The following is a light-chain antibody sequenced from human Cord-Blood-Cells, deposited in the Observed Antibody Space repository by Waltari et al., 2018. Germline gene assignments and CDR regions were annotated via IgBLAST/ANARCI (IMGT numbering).Light chain of an antibody. J-gene: IGLJ2*01. Sequence: QSALTQPASVSGSPGQSITIPCTGTSSDVGSYNLVPWYQPHPGKAPKLMIDEGSKRPSGVSNRFSGSKSGNTASLTISGLQAEDEADYYCCSYAGSSTVVFGGGTKLTVL. CDR1: SSDVGSYNL. V-gene: IGLV2-23*01. CDR2: EGS. CDR3: CSYAGSSTVV.